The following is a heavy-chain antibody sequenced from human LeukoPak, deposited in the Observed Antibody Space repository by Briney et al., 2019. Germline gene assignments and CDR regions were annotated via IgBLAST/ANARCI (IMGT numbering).Heavy chain of an antibody. D-gene: IGHD1-26*01. J-gene: IGHJ3*02. CDR1: GDSVSSNSAA. Sequence: SQTLSLTCAISGDSVSSNSAAWNWIRQSPSRGLEWLGRTYYRSKWYNDYAVSVKSRTTINPDTSKNQFSLQLNSVTPEDTAVYYCARDALVGGSYYMDAFDIWGQGTMVTVSS. CDR3: ARDALVGGSYYMDAFDI. V-gene: IGHV6-1*01. CDR2: TYYRSKWYN.